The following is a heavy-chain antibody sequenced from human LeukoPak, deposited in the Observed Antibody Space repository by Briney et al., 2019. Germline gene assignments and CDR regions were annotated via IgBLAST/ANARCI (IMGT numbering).Heavy chain of an antibody. Sequence: GESLKISCKGSGSSFTSYWIGWVRQMPGKGLEWMGIIYPGDSDTRYSPSFQGQVTISADKSISTAYLQWSSLKASDTAMYYCARSKSIVGATTGLDYWGQGTLVTVSS. J-gene: IGHJ4*02. CDR3: ARSKSIVGATTGLDY. CDR2: IYPGDSDT. V-gene: IGHV5-51*01. D-gene: IGHD1-26*01. CDR1: GSSFTSYW.